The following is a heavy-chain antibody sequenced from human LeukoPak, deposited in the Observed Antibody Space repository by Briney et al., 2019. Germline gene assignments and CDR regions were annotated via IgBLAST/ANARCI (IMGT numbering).Heavy chain of an antibody. CDR2: IYYSGST. CDR1: GGSISSYY. CDR3: ARSYDLPHFYGMDV. D-gene: IGHD3-3*01. J-gene: IGHJ6*02. V-gene: IGHV4-59*08. Sequence: SETLSLTCTVSGGSISSYYWSWIRQPPGKGLEWIGYIYYSGSTNYNPSLKSRVTISVDTSKNQFSLKLSSVTAADTAVYYCARSYDLPHFYGMDVWGQGTTVTVSS.